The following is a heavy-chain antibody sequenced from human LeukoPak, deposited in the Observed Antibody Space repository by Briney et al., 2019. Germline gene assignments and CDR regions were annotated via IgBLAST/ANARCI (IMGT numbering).Heavy chain of an antibody. V-gene: IGHV1-46*01. J-gene: IGHJ6*02. Sequence: GASVKVSCKASGYTFTSYYMHWVRQAPGQGLEWMGIINPSGGSTSYAQKFQGRVTMTRDTSTSTVYMELSSLRSEDTAVYYCARGEPPYGSGNPGGDVWGQGTTVTVSS. CDR3: ARGEPPYGSGNPGGDV. CDR1: GYTFTSYY. CDR2: INPSGGST. D-gene: IGHD3-10*01.